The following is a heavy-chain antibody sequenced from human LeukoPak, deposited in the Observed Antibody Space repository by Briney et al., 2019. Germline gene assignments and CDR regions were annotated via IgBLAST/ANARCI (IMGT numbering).Heavy chain of an antibody. J-gene: IGHJ4*02. CDR2: IYYSGST. CDR3: ASWFGEYSH. Sequence: PSETLSLTCTVSGGSISSSSYYWGWIRQPPGKGLEWIGSIYYSGSTYYNPSLKSRVTISVDTSKNQFSLKLSSVTAADTAVYYCASWFGEYSHWGQGTLVTVSS. CDR1: GGSISSSSYY. D-gene: IGHD3-10*01. V-gene: IGHV4-39*07.